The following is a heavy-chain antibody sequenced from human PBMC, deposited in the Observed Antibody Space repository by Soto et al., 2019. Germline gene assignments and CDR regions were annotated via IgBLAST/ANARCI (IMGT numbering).Heavy chain of an antibody. CDR3: AKEALIVGAYGNFQH. CDR1: GFTFSSYA. Sequence: GGSLRLSCAASGFTFSSYAMSWVRQAPGKGLEWVSAIRGSGGRTYYADSVKGRFTISRDNSKNTLYLQMNSLRAEDTAVYYCAKEALIVGAYGNFQHWGQGTLVTVSS. D-gene: IGHD1-26*01. CDR2: IRGSGGRT. J-gene: IGHJ1*01. V-gene: IGHV3-23*01.